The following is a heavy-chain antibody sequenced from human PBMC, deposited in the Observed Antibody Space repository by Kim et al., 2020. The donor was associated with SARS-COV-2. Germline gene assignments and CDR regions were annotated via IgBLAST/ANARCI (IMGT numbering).Heavy chain of an antibody. CDR3: AKAFPANLHYDILTGYSPYFDY. CDR1: GFTFSSYG. CDR2: IWYDGSNK. V-gene: IGHV3-33*06. Sequence: GGSLRLSCAASGFTFSSYGMHWVRQAPGKGLEWVAVIWYDGSNKYYADSVKGRFTISRDNSKNTLYLQMNSLRAEDTAVYYCAKAFPANLHYDILTGYSPYFDYWGQGTLVTVSS. D-gene: IGHD3-9*01. J-gene: IGHJ4*02.